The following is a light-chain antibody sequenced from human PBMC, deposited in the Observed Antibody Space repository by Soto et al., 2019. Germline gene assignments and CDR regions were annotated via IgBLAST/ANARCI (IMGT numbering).Light chain of an antibody. CDR3: SSYVGSNVV. V-gene: IGLV2-8*01. J-gene: IGLJ2*01. CDR2: DFT. Sequence: QSVLAQPPSASGSPGQSVTISCTGTCSDVGGYNFVSWYQQHPGKAPKLIIYDFTKRPSGVPDRFSGSKSGNTASLAVSGLQTEDEADYYCSSYVGSNVVFGGGTKLTVL. CDR1: CSDVGGYNF.